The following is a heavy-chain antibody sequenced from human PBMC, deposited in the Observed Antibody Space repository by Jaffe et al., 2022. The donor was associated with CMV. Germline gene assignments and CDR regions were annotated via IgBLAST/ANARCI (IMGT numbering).Heavy chain of an antibody. CDR3: AKHGLVRAYYYGMDV. CDR2: ISWNSGSI. D-gene: IGHD6-19*01. CDR1: GFTFDDYA. V-gene: IGHV3-9*01. J-gene: IGHJ6*02. Sequence: EVQLVESGGGLVQPGRSLRLSCAASGFTFDDYAMHWVRQAPGKGLEWVSGISWNSGSIGYADSVKGRFTISRDNAKNSLYLQMNSLRAEDTALYYCAKHGLVRAYYYGMDVWGQGTTVTVSS.